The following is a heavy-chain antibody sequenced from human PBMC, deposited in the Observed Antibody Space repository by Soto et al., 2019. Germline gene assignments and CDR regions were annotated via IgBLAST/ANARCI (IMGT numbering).Heavy chain of an antibody. CDR3: VRAPREDTGYEYYFDY. J-gene: IGHJ4*02. Sequence: EVQLVESGGGLVQPGGSLRLSCAGSGFTFSSYWMSWVRQTPDKGLEWVAKIKQDGSAKSYVDSVTGRFTISRDNARNSLSLQLESLRAEDTAVYYCVRAPREDTGYEYYFDYWGQGTLVTVYS. D-gene: IGHD5-12*01. CDR2: IKQDGSAK. CDR1: GFTFSSYW. V-gene: IGHV3-7*01.